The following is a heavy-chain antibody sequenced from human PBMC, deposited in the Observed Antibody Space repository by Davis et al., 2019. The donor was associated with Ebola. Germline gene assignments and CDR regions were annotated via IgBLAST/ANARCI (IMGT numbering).Heavy chain of an antibody. J-gene: IGHJ3*02. CDR1: GGTLNSHA. CDR2: INPILPTP. CDR3: AAEASPGSDAFDI. Sequence: SVKVSCKASGGTLNSHAISWVRQAPGRGLEWVGIINPILPTPNYAQKLHGRVAISADKSMATAYMELSSLKSEDTAVYYCAAEASPGSDAFDIWGQGTMVAVSS. V-gene: IGHV1-69*04.